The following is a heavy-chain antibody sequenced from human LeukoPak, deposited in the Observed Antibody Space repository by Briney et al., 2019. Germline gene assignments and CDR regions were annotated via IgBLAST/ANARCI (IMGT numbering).Heavy chain of an antibody. CDR3: ARGDGLGVPTRSYYYYYYMDV. J-gene: IGHJ6*03. V-gene: IGHV1-46*01. D-gene: IGHD3-16*01. Sequence: ASVKVSCKASGYTFTSYYMHWVRQAPGQGLEWMGIINPSGGSPSYAQKFQGRVTMTTDMSTSIVYMEQSRLRSEDTAVYYCARGDGLGVPTRSYYYYYYMDVWGKGTTVTVSS. CDR2: INPSGGSP. CDR1: GYTFTSYY.